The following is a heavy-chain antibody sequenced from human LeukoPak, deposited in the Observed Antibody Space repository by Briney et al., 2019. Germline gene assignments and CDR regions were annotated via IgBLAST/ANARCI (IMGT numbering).Heavy chain of an antibody. D-gene: IGHD1-26*01. Sequence: SVTVSYKASGGTFNSYAISWVRQAPGQGLAWMGGIIPIFGTANYAQKFQGRVTITTDESKSTAYMELSSLRSEDTAVYYCATSGSYSHFYFDYWGQGTLVTVSS. V-gene: IGHV1-69*05. CDR3: ATSGSYSHFYFDY. CDR2: IIPIFGTA. CDR1: GGTFNSYA. J-gene: IGHJ4*02.